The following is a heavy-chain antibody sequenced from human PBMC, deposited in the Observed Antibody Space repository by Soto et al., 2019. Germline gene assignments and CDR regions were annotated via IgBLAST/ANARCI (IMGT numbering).Heavy chain of an antibody. V-gene: IGHV3-73*01. CDR2: IRSKAYSYAT. D-gene: IGHD2-15*01. Sequence: QPGGSLRLSCAASGFNFSGSVIHWVRQASGKGLEWVGRIRSKAYSYATAYAASVEGRFTVSRDDSKNTAYLQMNSLKSEDTAVYYCSRLVVWGQGSLVTVSS. CDR3: SRLVV. CDR1: GFNFSGSV. J-gene: IGHJ4*02.